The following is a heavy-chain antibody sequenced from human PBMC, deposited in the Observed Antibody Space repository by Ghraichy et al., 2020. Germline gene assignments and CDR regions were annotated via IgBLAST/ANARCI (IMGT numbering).Heavy chain of an antibody. CDR3: GRVDDY. CDR2: FHPTGNT. Sequence: ETLSLTCTVSGFSISSGYYWGWIRQPPGKGLEWIASFHPTGNTYYNPSLKNRVTTSIDTSKNQFSLTLSSVTAADTAVYYCGRVDDYWGQGTLVTVSS. J-gene: IGHJ4*02. V-gene: IGHV4-38-2*02. CDR1: GFSISSGYY.